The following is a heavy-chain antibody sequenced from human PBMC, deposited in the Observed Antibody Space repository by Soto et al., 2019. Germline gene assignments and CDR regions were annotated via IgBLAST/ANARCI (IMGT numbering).Heavy chain of an antibody. V-gene: IGHV3-7*01. CDR2: IKQDGSEK. D-gene: IGHD2-21*02. CDR3: ARDPSIVVVTAKTYYYYGMDV. J-gene: IGHJ6*02. Sequence: EVQLVESGGGLVQPGGSLRLSCAASGFTFSSYWMSWVRQAPGKGLAWVANIKQDGSEKYYVDSVKGRFTISRDNAKTSLDLQMNSLRAEDTAVYYCARDPSIVVVTAKTYYYYGMDVWGQGTTVTVSS. CDR1: GFTFSSYW.